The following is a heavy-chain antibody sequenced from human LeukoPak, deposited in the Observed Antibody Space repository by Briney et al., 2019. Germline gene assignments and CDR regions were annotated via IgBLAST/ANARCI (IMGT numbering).Heavy chain of an antibody. D-gene: IGHD5-12*01. CDR2: ISAYNGNT. CDR3: ARGRGYSGYEVGDAFDI. CDR1: GYTFTSYG. V-gene: IGHV1-18*01. J-gene: IGHJ3*02. Sequence: GSVTVSCKASGYTFTSYGISWVRQAPGQGLEGMGWISAYNGNTNYAQKLQGRVTMTTDTSTSTAYMELRSLRSDDTAVYYCARGRGYSGYEVGDAFDIWGQGTMVTVSS.